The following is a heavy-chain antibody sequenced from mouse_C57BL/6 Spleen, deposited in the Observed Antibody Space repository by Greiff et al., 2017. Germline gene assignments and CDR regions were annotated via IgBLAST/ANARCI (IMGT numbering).Heavy chain of an antibody. CDR2: ISSGSSTL. V-gene: IGHV5-17*01. D-gene: IGHD2-3*01. J-gene: IGHJ4*01. CDR3: ARWDGYYAMDY. Sequence: EVKLEESGGGLVKPGGSLKLSCAASGFTFSDYGMHWVRQAPEKGLEWVAYISSGSSTLYYADTVKGRFTISRDNAKNTLFLQMTSLRSEDTAMYYCARWDGYYAMDYWGQGTSVTVSS. CDR1: GFTFSDYG.